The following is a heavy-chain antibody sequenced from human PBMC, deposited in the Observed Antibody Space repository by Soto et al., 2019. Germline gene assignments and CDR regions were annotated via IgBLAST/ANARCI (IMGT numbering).Heavy chain of an antibody. V-gene: IGHV3-74*01. Sequence: EVQLVESGGGLVQPGGSLRLSCAASGFTFSSYWMHWVRQAPGKGLVWVSRINSDGSSTSYADSVKGRFTISRDNAKNTLYLQMNSLRAEDTAVYYCAYITMVRGVIIGRDYWGQGTLVPVSS. J-gene: IGHJ4*02. CDR2: INSDGSST. CDR1: GFTFSSYW. D-gene: IGHD3-10*01. CDR3: AYITMVRGVIIGRDY.